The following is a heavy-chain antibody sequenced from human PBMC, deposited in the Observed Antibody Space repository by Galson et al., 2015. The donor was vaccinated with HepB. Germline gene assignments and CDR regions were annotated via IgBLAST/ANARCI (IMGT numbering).Heavy chain of an antibody. CDR2: TNGDEGEK. CDR3: ARDKGYGTFDY. CDR1: GFTFGSYW. D-gene: IGHD4-17*01. J-gene: IGHJ4*02. Sequence: LRLSCAASGFTFGSYWINWVRQAPGKGLEWVAITNGDEGEKNYGDSVKGRSTISRDNAMNSLYLQMNSLRVEDTAVYYCARDKGYGTFDYWGQGTLVTVSS. V-gene: IGHV3-7*01.